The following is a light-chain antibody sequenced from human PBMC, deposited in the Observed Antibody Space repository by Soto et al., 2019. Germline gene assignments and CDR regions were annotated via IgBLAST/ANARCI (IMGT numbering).Light chain of an antibody. V-gene: IGLV1-36*01. CDR3: SAWDDSLHGVM. CDR1: SSNIENNA. Sequence: QSVLTQPPSVSAAPRQRVTISCSGSSSNIENNAVNWYQQLPGKAPKLLIYYDDLLSSGVSDRFSGSKSGTSASLAISGFQAEDEADYYCSAWDDSLHGVMFGGGTKLTVL. CDR2: YDD. J-gene: IGLJ3*02.